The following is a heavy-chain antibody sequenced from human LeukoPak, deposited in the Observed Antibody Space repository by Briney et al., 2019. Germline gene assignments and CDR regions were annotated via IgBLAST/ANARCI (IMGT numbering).Heavy chain of an antibody. D-gene: IGHD3-22*01. CDR1: GGSFSGHY. Sequence: KPSETLSLTCAVSGGSFSGHYWSWIRQPPGEGLEWIGEINDSGSTKYNPSLKSRVTISADTSKNQLSLKLSSVTAADTAVYYCARVTTGGYYNCWGQGTLVTVSS. CDR2: INDSGST. V-gene: IGHV4-34*01. J-gene: IGHJ4*02. CDR3: ARVTTGGYYNC.